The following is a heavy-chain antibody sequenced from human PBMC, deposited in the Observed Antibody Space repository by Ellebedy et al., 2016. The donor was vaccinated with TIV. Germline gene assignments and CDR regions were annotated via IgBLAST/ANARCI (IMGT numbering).Heavy chain of an antibody. CDR2: ITATGGTT. D-gene: IGHD3-22*01. J-gene: IGHJ4*02. CDR3: AKGRGGGSDTSAPRYYFDY. V-gene: IGHV3-23*01. Sequence: PGGSLRLSCAASGFTFSGYAMSWVRQTPMKGLEWVSHITATGGTTYYADSVKGRFTISRDNSKNTLYLQMNSLRADDTAVYYCAKGRGGGSDTSAPRYYFDYWGLGTLVTVSS. CDR1: GFTFSGYA.